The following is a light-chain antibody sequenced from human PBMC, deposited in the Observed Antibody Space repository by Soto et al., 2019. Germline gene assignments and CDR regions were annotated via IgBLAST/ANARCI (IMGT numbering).Light chain of an antibody. CDR3: QQYCSSPFT. CDR1: QSVSSSY. Sequence: EIVLTQSPGTLSLSPGERATLSCRASQSVSSSYLAWYQQKPGQAPRLLIYGASSRATGIPDRFSGSGSGTDFTLTISRLETEDFAVDYCQQYCSSPFTFVPGTKVDIK. CDR2: GAS. V-gene: IGKV3-20*01. J-gene: IGKJ3*01.